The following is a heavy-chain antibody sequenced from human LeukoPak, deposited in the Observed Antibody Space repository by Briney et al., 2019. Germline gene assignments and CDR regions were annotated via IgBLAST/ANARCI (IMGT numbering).Heavy chain of an antibody. CDR2: ISSSGSML. Sequence: EAGGSLRLSCAASGFTFSSYWMSWVRQAPGKGLEWVSYISSSGSMLHYADSVEGRFTISRDNAKNSLYLQMSSLRVEDTAVYYCTRRPYSSSWYYFDYWGQGTLVTVSS. J-gene: IGHJ4*02. CDR3: TRRPYSSSWYYFDY. V-gene: IGHV3-48*04. CDR1: GFTFSSYW. D-gene: IGHD6-13*01.